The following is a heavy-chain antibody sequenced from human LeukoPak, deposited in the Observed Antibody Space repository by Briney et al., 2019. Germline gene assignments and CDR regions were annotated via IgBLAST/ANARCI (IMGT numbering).Heavy chain of an antibody. V-gene: IGHV3-48*03. J-gene: IGHJ4*02. Sequence: GGSLRLSCAASGFAFSVYEMYWVRQAPGKGLEWVSYISSSGGARYYADSVKGRFTISRDNAKNSLYLQMNSLRAEDTAVYYCATLTVASSFDYWGQGTLVTVSS. CDR2: ISSSGGAR. CDR3: ATLTVASSFDY. D-gene: IGHD6-19*01. CDR1: GFAFSVYE.